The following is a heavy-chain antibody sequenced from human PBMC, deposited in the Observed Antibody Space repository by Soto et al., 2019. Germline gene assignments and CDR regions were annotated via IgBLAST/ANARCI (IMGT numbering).Heavy chain of an antibody. CDR3: AKDGIQLWPRYYFDF. D-gene: IGHD5-18*01. V-gene: IGHV1-46*01. Sequence: HVQLVQSEAEVKKPGASVQVSCKASGYSFTNYSMHWVRQAPGQGPEWMGKINPTSGSTSYAQKFNDKVTMTRDMSSNTLHIQLGSLTSEDTAVYYCAKDGIQLWPRYYFDFWGQGTLVIVSS. J-gene: IGHJ4*02. CDR1: GYSFTNYS. CDR2: INPTSGST.